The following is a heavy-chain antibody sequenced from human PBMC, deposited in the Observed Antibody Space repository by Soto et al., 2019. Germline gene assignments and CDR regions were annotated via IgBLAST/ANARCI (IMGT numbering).Heavy chain of an antibody. CDR3: ARLTGNFDY. Sequence: SETLSLTCTVSGGSISSYYWSWIRQPPGKGLEWIGYIYDSGSTNYNPSLKSRVTISVDTSKNQFSLKLSSVTAADTAVYYCARLTGNFDYWGQGTLVTVSS. CDR2: IYDSGST. CDR1: GGSISSYY. V-gene: IGHV4-59*01. J-gene: IGHJ4*02. D-gene: IGHD7-27*01.